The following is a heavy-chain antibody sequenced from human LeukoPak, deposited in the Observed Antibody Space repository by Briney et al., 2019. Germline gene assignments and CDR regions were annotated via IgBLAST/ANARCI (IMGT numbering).Heavy chain of an antibody. CDR1: GGSISSYY. V-gene: IGHV4-59*12. CDR3: AGAAAGLLFDY. Sequence: SETLSLTCTVSGGSISSYYWSWIRQPPGKGLEWIGYIYYSGSTNYNPSLKSRVTISVDTSKNQFSLKLSSVTAADTAVYYCAGAAAGLLFDYWGQGTLVTVSS. CDR2: IYYSGST. J-gene: IGHJ4*02. D-gene: IGHD6-13*01.